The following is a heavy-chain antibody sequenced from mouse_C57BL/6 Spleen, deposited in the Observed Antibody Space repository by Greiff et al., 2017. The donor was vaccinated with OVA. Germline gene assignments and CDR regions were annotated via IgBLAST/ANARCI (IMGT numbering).Heavy chain of an antibody. CDR1: GYTFTSYW. V-gene: IGHV1-61*01. Sequence: QVQLQQPGAELVRPGSSVKLSCKASGYTFTSYWMDWVKQRPGQGLEWIGNIYPSASETHYNQKFKDKATLTVDKSSSTAYMQLSSLPSEDSAVYFCAPFHGSSYGYFDVWGTGTTVTVSS. D-gene: IGHD1-1*01. J-gene: IGHJ1*03. CDR3: APFHGSSYGYFDV. CDR2: IYPSASET.